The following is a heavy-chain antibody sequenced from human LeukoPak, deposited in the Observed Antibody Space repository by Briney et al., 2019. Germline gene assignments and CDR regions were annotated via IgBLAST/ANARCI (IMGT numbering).Heavy chain of an antibody. J-gene: IGHJ4*02. D-gene: IGHD1-26*01. CDR3: ARHRRSSGSYVDY. Sequence: SETLSLTCTVSGGSISSYYWSWIRQPPGKGLEWIGYIYYSGSTNYNPSLKSRVTISVDTSKNQFSLKLSSLTAADTAVYYCARHRRSSGSYVDYWGQGTLVTVSS. CDR1: GGSISSYY. V-gene: IGHV4-59*08. CDR2: IYYSGST.